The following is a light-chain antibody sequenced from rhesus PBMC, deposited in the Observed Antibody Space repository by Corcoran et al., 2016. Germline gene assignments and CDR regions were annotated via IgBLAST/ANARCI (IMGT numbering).Light chain of an antibody. CDR3: QHYYQPPLT. V-gene: IGKV1S8*01. CDR2: EAS. J-gene: IGKJ1*01. CDR1: QDITND. Sequence: GDRVTITCRASQDITNDLAWYQQRPGETLKVLIYEASSLQSGIPSRFSGSGSGTDFTLTISSLQSEDFATYHCQHYYQPPLTFRQGSKVEIK.